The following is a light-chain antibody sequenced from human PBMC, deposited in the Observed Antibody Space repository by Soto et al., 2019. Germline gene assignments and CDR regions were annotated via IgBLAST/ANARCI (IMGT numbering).Light chain of an antibody. Sequence: NFMLTQPHSVSDSPGKTVTISCTRSSGSIASNYVQWYQQRPGSSPTTVIYGDNQRPSGVPDRFSGSIDSSSNSASLTISGLKTEDEADYYCQSYATSSVVFGGGTKVTVL. V-gene: IGLV6-57*01. J-gene: IGLJ2*01. CDR2: GDN. CDR3: QSYATSSVV. CDR1: SGSIASNY.